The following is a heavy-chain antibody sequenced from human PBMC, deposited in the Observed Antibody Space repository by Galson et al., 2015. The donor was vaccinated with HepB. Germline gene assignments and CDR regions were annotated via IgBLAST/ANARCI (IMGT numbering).Heavy chain of an antibody. J-gene: IGHJ6*02. CDR1: GFTFSSYA. CDR3: AKRLEGYDSSGRRYYYGMDV. V-gene: IGHV3-23*01. D-gene: IGHD3-22*01. CDR2: ISGSGGST. Sequence: SLRLSCAASGFTFSSYAMSWVRQAPGKGLEWVSAISGSGGSTYYADSVKGRFTISRDNSKNTLYLQMNSLRAEDTAVYYCAKRLEGYDSSGRRYYYGMDVWGQGTTVTVSS.